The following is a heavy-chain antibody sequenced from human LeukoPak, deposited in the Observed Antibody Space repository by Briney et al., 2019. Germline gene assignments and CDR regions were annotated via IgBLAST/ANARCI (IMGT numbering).Heavy chain of an antibody. CDR3: ATPDSSGYYYPY. Sequence: SETLSLTCIVSGGSISSSSYYWGWIRQPPGKGLEWIGNIYYTGSTYYNPSLKSRVTISVETSKNQFSLKLTSVTAADTAVYYCATPDSSGYYYPYWGQGTLVTVSS. J-gene: IGHJ4*02. V-gene: IGHV4-39*01. CDR2: IYYTGST. D-gene: IGHD3-22*01. CDR1: GGSISSSSYY.